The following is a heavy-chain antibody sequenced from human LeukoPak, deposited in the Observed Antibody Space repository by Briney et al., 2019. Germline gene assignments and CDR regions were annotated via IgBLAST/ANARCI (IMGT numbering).Heavy chain of an antibody. V-gene: IGHV4-34*01. CDR3: ARGGEADYDYVWGSYRYDWFDP. J-gene: IGHJ5*02. D-gene: IGHD3-16*02. CDR2: INHSGST. Sequence: SETLSLTCAVYGGSLSGYYWSWIRQPPGKGLEWIGEINHSGSTNYNPSLKSRVTISVDTSKNQFSLKLSSVTAADTAVYYCARGGEADYDYVWGSYRYDWFDPWGQGTLVTVSS. CDR1: GGSLSGYY.